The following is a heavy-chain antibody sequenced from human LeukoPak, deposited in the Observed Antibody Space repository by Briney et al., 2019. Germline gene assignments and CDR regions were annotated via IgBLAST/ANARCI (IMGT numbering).Heavy chain of an antibody. J-gene: IGHJ4*02. D-gene: IGHD2-15*01. Sequence: SETLSLTCAVYGGSFSGYYWSWIRQPPGKGLEWIGEINHSGSTNYNPSLKSRVTISVDTSKNQFSLKLSSVTAADAAVYYCASRNPVPRGDFDYWGQGTLVTVSS. CDR3: ASRNPVPRGDFDY. CDR2: INHSGST. CDR1: GGSFSGYY. V-gene: IGHV4-34*01.